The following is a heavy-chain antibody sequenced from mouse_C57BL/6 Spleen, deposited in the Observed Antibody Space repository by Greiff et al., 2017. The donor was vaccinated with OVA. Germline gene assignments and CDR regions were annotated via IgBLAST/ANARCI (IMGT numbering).Heavy chain of an antibody. CDR3: TTRMTTGSYWYFDV. CDR2: IDPENGDT. D-gene: IGHD1-1*01. CDR1: GFNIKDDY. Sequence: VQLQQSGAELVRPGASVKLSCTASGFNIKDDYMHWVKQRPEQGLEWIGWIDPENGDTEYASKFQGKATITADTSSNTAYLQLSSLTSEDTAVYYCTTRMTTGSYWYFDVWGTGTTVTVSS. V-gene: IGHV14-4*01. J-gene: IGHJ1*03.